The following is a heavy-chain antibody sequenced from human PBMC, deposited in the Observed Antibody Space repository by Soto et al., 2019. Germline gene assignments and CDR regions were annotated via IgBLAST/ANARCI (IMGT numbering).Heavy chain of an antibody. D-gene: IGHD6-19*01. CDR2: ISGTGYGT. J-gene: IGHJ6*02. V-gene: IGHV3-23*01. CDR1: GFTFSNDA. CDR3: AKARQAQSHYYYGMDV. Sequence: PGGSQRLSCAASGFTFSNDAMNWVRQAPGKGLEWVSGISGTGYGTYYADSVKGRFTISRDSSNNTLYLQMNSLRGEDTAIYYCAKARQAQSHYYYGMDVWGQGTPVTVSS.